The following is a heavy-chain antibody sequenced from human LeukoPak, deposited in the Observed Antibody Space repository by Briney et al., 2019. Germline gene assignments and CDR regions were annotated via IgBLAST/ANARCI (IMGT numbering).Heavy chain of an antibody. V-gene: IGHV3-48*03. CDR1: GLAFTDYE. D-gene: IGHD5-12*01. Sequence: GGSLRLSCVASGLAFTDYEMNWVRQAPGKGLEWLSYINNRGDHTHYIDSVRGRFITSRDNAQKSLFLQMNSLRVEDTAVYYCARAPKWSYTGYVGRWGQGTLVTVSS. J-gene: IGHJ4*02. CDR2: INNRGDHT. CDR3: ARAPKWSYTGYVGR.